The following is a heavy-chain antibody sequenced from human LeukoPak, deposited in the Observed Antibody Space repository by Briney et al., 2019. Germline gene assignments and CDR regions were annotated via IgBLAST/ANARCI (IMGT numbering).Heavy chain of an antibody. Sequence: ASVTASCKASGYTFTGYYMHWVRQAPGQGLEWMGWINPNSGGTNYAQKFQGRVTMTRDTSISTAYMELSRLRSDDTAVYYCARETGDRYYYMDVWGKGTTVTVSS. V-gene: IGHV1-2*02. J-gene: IGHJ6*03. D-gene: IGHD7-27*01. CDR1: GYTFTGYY. CDR3: ARETGDRYYYMDV. CDR2: INPNSGGT.